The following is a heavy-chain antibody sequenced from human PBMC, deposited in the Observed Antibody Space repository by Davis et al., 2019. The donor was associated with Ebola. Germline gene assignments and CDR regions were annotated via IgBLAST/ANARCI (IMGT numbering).Heavy chain of an antibody. CDR1: GYSFVTYG. D-gene: IGHD3-9*01. CDR2: ISAFQGKT. J-gene: IGHJ4*02. V-gene: IGHV1-18*04. CDR3: ARSTYDILIDFDF. Sequence: AASVKVSCKASGYSFVTYGISWVRQAPGQGLEWMGWISAFQGKTHYAQKFQGRITMTTDTSTSTAYMELKSLRSDDTAVYYCARSTYDILIDFDFWGQGTLVTVSS.